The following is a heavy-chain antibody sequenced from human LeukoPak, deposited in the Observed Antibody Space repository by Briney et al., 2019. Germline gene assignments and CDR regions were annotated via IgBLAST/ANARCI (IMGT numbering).Heavy chain of an antibody. Sequence: GESLKISCWGAGDSFTSYWIGWLRRMPGNGREGMGIIYPGDSGTRYSPSFQGQGTISADKSISTASLQWSSLKASDTAMYYCARLAGPGPWELQPGDYWGQGTLVTVSS. V-gene: IGHV5-51*01. J-gene: IGHJ4*02. CDR3: ARLAGPGPWELQPGDY. CDR1: GDSFTSYW. CDR2: IYPGDSGT. D-gene: IGHD1-26*01.